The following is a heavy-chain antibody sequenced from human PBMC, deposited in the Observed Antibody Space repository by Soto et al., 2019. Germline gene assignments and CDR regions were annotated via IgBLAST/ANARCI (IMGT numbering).Heavy chain of an antibody. CDR1: GGSISSYY. CDR3: ARVFDGIGELRRDYYGMDV. Sequence: LSETLSLTCTVSGGSISSYYWCWIRQPPGKGLEWIGYIYYSGSTNYNPSLKSRVTISVDTSKNQFSLKLSSVTAADTAVYYCARVFDGIGELRRDYYGMDVWGQGTTVTVSS. CDR2: IYYSGST. D-gene: IGHD3-10*01. V-gene: IGHV4-59*01. J-gene: IGHJ6*02.